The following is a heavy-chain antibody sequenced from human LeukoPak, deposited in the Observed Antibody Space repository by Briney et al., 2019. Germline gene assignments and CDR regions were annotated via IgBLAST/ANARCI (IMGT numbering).Heavy chain of an antibody. Sequence: ASVKVSCKASGYTFTSYYMHWVRQAPGQGLEWMGIINPSGGSTSYAQKFQGRVTMTRDTSTSTAYMELRSLRSDDTAVYYCARDTPYMIVVVHDAFDIWGQGTMVTVSS. V-gene: IGHV1-46*01. J-gene: IGHJ3*02. CDR1: GYTFTSYY. CDR3: ARDTPYMIVVVHDAFDI. D-gene: IGHD3-22*01. CDR2: INPSGGST.